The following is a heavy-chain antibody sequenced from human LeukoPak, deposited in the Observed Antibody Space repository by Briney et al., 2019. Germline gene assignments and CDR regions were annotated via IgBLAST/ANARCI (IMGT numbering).Heavy chain of an antibody. J-gene: IGHJ3*02. CDR2: IYYSGNT. CDR3: ARVGGIAATGSDAFDI. V-gene: IGHV4-39*07. D-gene: IGHD6-13*01. Sequence: SETLSLTCTVSGVSISSSNSYWGWIRQPPGKGLEWIGSIYYSGNTYYNASLKSQVSISIDTSKNQFSLKLTSMTALDTAVYYCARVGGIAATGSDAFDIWGQGTMVTVSS. CDR1: GVSISSSNSY.